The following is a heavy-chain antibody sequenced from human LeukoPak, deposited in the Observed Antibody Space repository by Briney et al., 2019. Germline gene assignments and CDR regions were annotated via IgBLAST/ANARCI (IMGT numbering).Heavy chain of an antibody. D-gene: IGHD5-24*01. CDR1: GGSISSYY. CDR2: IYYSGST. V-gene: IGHV4-59*01. CDR3: ARWDGYNSQFDY. J-gene: IGHJ4*02. Sequence: SETLCLTCTVSGGSISSYYWSWIRQPPGKGLEWIGYIYYSGSTNYNPSLKSRVTISVDTSKNQFSLRLTSVTAADTAVYYCARWDGYNSQFDYWGQGTLVTVSS.